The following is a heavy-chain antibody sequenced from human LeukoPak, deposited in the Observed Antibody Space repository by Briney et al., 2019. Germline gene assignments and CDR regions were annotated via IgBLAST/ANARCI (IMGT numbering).Heavy chain of an antibody. Sequence: ASVKVSCKASGYTFSSYGISWVRQAPGQGLEWMGWISAYNGDTNYAHKLQGRVTMTRDTSTSTAYVESRSLRSDDTAVYYCARDRYFDTSGYSDDFWGQGTPVTVSS. J-gene: IGHJ4*02. V-gene: IGHV1-18*01. CDR2: ISAYNGDT. CDR3: ARDRYFDTSGYSDDF. D-gene: IGHD3-22*01. CDR1: GYTFSSYG.